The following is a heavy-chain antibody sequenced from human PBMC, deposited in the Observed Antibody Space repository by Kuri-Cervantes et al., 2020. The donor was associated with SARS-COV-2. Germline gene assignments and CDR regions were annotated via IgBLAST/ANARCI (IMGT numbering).Heavy chain of an antibody. CDR3: ARGLYSSGWLRGGNWFDP. Sequence: GESLKISCSASGFTFSSYAMHWVRQAPGKGLEYVSAISSNGGSKYYADSVKGRFTISRDNSKNTLYLQMNSLRAEDTAVYYCARGLYSSGWLRGGNWFDPWGQGTLVTVSS. J-gene: IGHJ5*02. CDR2: ISSNGGSK. D-gene: IGHD6-19*01. V-gene: IGHV3-64*04. CDR1: GFTFSSYA.